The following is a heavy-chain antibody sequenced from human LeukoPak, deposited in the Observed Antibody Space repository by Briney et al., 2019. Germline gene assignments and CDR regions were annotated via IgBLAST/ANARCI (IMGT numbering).Heavy chain of an antibody. D-gene: IGHD5-24*01. CDR1: GGSISSGGYY. Sequence: SQTLSLTCTVSGGSISSGGYYWSWIRQPPGKGLEWIGYIYHSGSTYYNPSLKSRVTISVDRSKNQFSLKLSSVTAADTAVYYCAADGYNFGRADYWGQGTLVTVSS. J-gene: IGHJ4*02. V-gene: IGHV4-30-2*01. CDR2: IYHSGST. CDR3: AADGYNFGRADY.